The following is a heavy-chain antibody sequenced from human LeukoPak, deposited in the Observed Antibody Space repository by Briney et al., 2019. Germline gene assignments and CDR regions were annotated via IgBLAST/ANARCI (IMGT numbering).Heavy chain of an antibody. CDR3: ARARYGDGFYFDF. Sequence: GGSLRLSCAASGFTFSSYAMHWVRQAPGKGLEWVAVISYDGSNKYYADSVKGRFTISRDNSKNTLYLQMNSLRAEDTAVYYCARARYGDGFYFDFWGQGTLVTVSS. CDR2: ISYDGSNK. J-gene: IGHJ4*02. V-gene: IGHV3-30-3*01. CDR1: GFTFSSYA. D-gene: IGHD4-17*01.